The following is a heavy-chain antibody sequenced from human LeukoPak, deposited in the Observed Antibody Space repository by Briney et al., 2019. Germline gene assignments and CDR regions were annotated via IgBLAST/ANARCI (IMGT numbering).Heavy chain of an antibody. Sequence: GGSLRLSCAASGFTFSSYWMHWVRQAPGKGLVWVSRISTDGSSTSYADSVKGRFTISRDNSKNTLYLQMNSLRAEDTAVYYCAKEGSIFGVVIRPYYFDYWGQGTLVTVSS. CDR1: GFTFSSYW. V-gene: IGHV3-74*01. J-gene: IGHJ4*02. CDR2: ISTDGSST. CDR3: AKEGSIFGVVIRPYYFDY. D-gene: IGHD3-3*01.